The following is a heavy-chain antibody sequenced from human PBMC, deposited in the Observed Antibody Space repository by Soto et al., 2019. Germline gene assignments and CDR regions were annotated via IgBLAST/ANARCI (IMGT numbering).Heavy chain of an antibody. CDR3: AKGLIVFDY. Sequence: QVQLVESGGGVVQPGRSLRLSCAASGFTFSSYGMHWVRQAPVKGLEWVAVISYDGSNKYYADSVKGRFTISRDNSKNTLYLQMNSLRAEDTAVYYCAKGLIVFDYWGQGTLVTVSS. J-gene: IGHJ4*02. CDR2: ISYDGSNK. V-gene: IGHV3-30*18. D-gene: IGHD3-16*02. CDR1: GFTFSSYG.